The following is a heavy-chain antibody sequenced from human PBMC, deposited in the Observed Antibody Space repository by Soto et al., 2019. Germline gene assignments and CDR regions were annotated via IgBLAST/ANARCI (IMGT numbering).Heavy chain of an antibody. Sequence: PGGSLRLSCAASGFTFSSYGMHWVRQAPGKGLEWVAVISYDGSNKYYADSVKGRFTISRDNSKNTLYLQMNSLRAEDTAVYYCVPLRFDPWGQGTLVTVSS. CDR2: ISYDGSNK. CDR1: GFTFSSYG. CDR3: VPLRFDP. V-gene: IGHV3-30*03. J-gene: IGHJ5*02. D-gene: IGHD2-15*01.